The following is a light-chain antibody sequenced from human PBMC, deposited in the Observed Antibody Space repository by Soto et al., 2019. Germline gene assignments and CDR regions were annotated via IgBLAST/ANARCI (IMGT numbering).Light chain of an antibody. CDR2: EVS. CDR1: SSDVGGYNY. J-gene: IGLJ1*01. CDR3: SSYTSSSTLV. Sequence: QSALTQPASVSGSPGQSINISCTGTSSDVGGYNYVSWYQKHPGKAPKLMIYEVSNQPSGISNRFSGSKSGNTDSLTISGLQAEDESDYYCSSYTSSSTLVFGSGTKLTVL. V-gene: IGLV2-14*01.